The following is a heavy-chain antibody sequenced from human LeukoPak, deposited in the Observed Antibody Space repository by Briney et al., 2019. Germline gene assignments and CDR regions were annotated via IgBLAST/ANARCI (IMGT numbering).Heavy chain of an antibody. D-gene: IGHD3-22*01. V-gene: IGHV4-31*03. Sequence: SETLSLTCTVSGGSVRTGSYYWSWIRQLPGKGLEWIGYIYYSGSTDYNPSLKSRVIISVDTSKNQFSLKLSSVTAADTAVFYCARGLYYYDSSGYPFDAFDIWGQGTMVTVSS. CDR2: IYYSGST. CDR3: ARGLYYYDSSGYPFDAFDI. CDR1: GGSVRTGSYY. J-gene: IGHJ3*02.